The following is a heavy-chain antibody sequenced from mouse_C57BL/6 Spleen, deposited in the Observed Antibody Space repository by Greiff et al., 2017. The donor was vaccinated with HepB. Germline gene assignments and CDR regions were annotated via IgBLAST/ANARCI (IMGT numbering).Heavy chain of an antibody. CDR1: GFTFSDYG. V-gene: IGHV5-17*01. Sequence: EVKVVESGGGLVKPGGSLKLSCAASGFTFSDYGMHWVRQAPEKGLEWVAYISSGSSTIYYADTVKGRFTISRDNAKNTLFLQMTSLRSEDTAMYYCARYDYDDAFDYWGQGTTLTVSS. CDR3: ARYDYDDAFDY. D-gene: IGHD2-4*01. CDR2: ISSGSSTI. J-gene: IGHJ2*01.